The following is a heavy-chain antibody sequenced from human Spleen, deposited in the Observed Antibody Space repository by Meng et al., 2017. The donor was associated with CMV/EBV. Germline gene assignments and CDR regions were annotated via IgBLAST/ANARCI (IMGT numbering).Heavy chain of an antibody. CDR3: ARWLNSGAYGLDV. D-gene: IGHD3-16*01. CDR1: GLTVSSNY. CDR2: FYSGFII. Sequence: GESLKISCAASGLTVSSNYMSWVRQAPGKGLEWVSVFFYSGFIITYGDPVKGRFTMSRDNLKNTVHLQRNSLRPEDTAVYYCARWLNSGAYGLDVWGQGTTVTVSS. V-gene: IGHV3-66*02. J-gene: IGHJ6*02.